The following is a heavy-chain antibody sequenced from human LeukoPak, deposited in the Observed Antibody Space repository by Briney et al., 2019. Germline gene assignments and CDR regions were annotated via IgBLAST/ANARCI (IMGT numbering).Heavy chain of an antibody. Sequence: GGSLRLSCAASGFIFSSDGMNWVRQAPGKGLEWVAVISYDGSQTNYADSVKGRFTISRVNSKNTLYLQMNSLRAEDTAVYYCASMLGVWFGELTDVDYWGQGTLVTVSS. CDR3: ASMLGVWFGELTDVDY. J-gene: IGHJ4*02. V-gene: IGHV3-30*03. CDR1: GFIFSSDG. CDR2: ISYDGSQT. D-gene: IGHD3-10*01.